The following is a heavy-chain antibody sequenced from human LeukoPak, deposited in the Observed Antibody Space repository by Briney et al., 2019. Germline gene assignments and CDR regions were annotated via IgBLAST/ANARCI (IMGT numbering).Heavy chain of an antibody. J-gene: IGHJ4*02. D-gene: IGHD6-13*01. Sequence: GGSLRLSCAASGFTFSSYGMHWVRQAPGKGLEWVAIIWYDGSNKYYADSVKGRFTISRDSSKNTLFLQMNSLRPEDTAVYFCARDLTQLALFDYWGQGTLVTVSS. V-gene: IGHV3-33*01. CDR3: ARDLTQLALFDY. CDR1: GFTFSSYG. CDR2: IWYDGSNK.